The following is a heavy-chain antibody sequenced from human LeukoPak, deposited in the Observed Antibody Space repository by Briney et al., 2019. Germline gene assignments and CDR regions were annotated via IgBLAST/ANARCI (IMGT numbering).Heavy chain of an antibody. Sequence: SETLLLTCTVPGDPNSSYHWTWVRQPPAKGLGRIGSFYYTRSTNYGPSLKSRVNKSLDPSNNQLAVELSAMTAADTAVYYCARISSSNWYNERGAFDVWGQGTMVTVSS. CDR1: GDPNSSYH. J-gene: IGHJ3*01. D-gene: IGHD6-13*01. CDR2: FYYTRST. CDR3: ARISSSNWYNERGAFDV. V-gene: IGHV4-59*01.